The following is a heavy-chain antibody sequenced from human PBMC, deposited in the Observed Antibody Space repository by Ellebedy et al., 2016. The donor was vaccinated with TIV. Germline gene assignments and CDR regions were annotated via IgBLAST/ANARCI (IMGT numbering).Heavy chain of an antibody. CDR3: AKSPGRGLGENQH. D-gene: IGHD3-10*01. Sequence: GGSLRLSXAASGFTFSSYAMSWVRQAPGKGLEWVSAISGSGGSTYYADSVKGRFTISRDNSKNTLYLQMNSLRAEDTAVYYCAKSPGRGLGENQHWGQGTLVTVSS. J-gene: IGHJ1*01. CDR2: ISGSGGST. CDR1: GFTFSSYA. V-gene: IGHV3-23*01.